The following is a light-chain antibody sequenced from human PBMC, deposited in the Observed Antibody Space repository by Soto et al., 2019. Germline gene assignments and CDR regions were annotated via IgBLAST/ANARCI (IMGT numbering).Light chain of an antibody. Sequence: EIVLTQSPATLSLSPGERATLSCRASQSVSSYLAWYQQKPGQAPRLLIYDASNRATGIPARFSGSGSGTDFTLTISSLEPEDFAVYYCQQRSNWPPLVTFGQGTRLEMK. J-gene: IGKJ5*01. CDR1: QSVSSY. CDR3: QQRSNWPPLVT. V-gene: IGKV3-11*01. CDR2: DAS.